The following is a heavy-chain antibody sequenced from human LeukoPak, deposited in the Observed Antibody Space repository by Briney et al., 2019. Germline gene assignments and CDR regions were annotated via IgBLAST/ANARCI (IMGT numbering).Heavy chain of an antibody. CDR3: ARDRQQWPLDAFDI. J-gene: IGHJ3*02. D-gene: IGHD1-1*01. V-gene: IGHV3-48*04. Sequence: PGGSLRLSCVASGFTCSSYTMNWVRQAPGKGLEWVSYISSSDTIYYADSVKGRFTISRDNAENSLYLQMSSLRAEDTAVYHCARDRQQWPLDAFDIWGQGTVVTVSS. CDR1: GFTCSSYT. CDR2: ISSSDTI.